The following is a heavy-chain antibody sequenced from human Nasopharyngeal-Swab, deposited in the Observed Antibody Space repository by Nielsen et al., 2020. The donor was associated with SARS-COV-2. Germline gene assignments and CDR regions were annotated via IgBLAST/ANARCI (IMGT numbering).Heavy chain of an antibody. Sequence: ASVKVSCKVSGYTLPEVATHWVRQAPGKGPEWMGGFDPEDGEKIYAQKFQGRVTITVHSSTDTAYMELRSLRSEDTATYYCAAQLWSFWFDYWGQGTLVTVSS. CDR2: FDPEDGEK. D-gene: IGHD3-10*01. CDR3: AAQLWSFWFDY. V-gene: IGHV1-24*01. J-gene: IGHJ4*02. CDR1: GYTLPEVA.